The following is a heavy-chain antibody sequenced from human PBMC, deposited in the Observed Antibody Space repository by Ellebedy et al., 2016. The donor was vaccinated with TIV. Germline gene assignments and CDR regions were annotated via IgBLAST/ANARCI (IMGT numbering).Heavy chain of an antibody. Sequence: MPSETLSLTCSVSGGAMRSNYWRWIRRPPGKGLEWIGYVYYSGSTNYNPSLGSRVTISVDTSKNQFSLNVSSVTAADPAAYYCVRGSGRPDYWGKGTLVTVSS. D-gene: IGHD3-10*01. CDR2: VYYSGST. CDR1: GGAMRSNY. J-gene: IGHJ4*02. V-gene: IGHV4-59*01. CDR3: VRGSGRPDY.